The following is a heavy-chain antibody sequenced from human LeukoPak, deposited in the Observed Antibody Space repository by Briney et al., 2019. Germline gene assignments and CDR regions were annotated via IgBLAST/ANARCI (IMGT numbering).Heavy chain of an antibody. CDR3: ARVTGYCSGGSCYPHFDY. Sequence: SETLSLTCTVSGGSISSYYWSWIRQPAGKGLEWIGRIYTSGSTNYNPSLKSRVTMSVDTSKNQFSLKLSSVTAADTAVYYCARVTGYCSGGSCYPHFDYWGQGTLVTVSS. J-gene: IGHJ4*02. CDR1: GGSISSYY. V-gene: IGHV4-4*07. D-gene: IGHD2-15*01. CDR2: IYTSGST.